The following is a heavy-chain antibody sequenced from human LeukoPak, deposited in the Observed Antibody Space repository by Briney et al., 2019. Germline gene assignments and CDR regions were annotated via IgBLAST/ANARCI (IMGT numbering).Heavy chain of an antibody. CDR3: AKDPSVIVGATDRLDY. V-gene: IGHV3-30*02. CDR1: GFTFSNYG. CDR2: IRYDGSNK. D-gene: IGHD1-26*01. Sequence: GGSLRLSCAAPGFTFSNYGMHWVRQAPGKGLEWVALIRYDGSNKYYADSVKGRFTISRDNSKNTLYLQVNSLRAEDTAVYYCAKDPSVIVGATDRLDYWGQGTLVTVSS. J-gene: IGHJ4*02.